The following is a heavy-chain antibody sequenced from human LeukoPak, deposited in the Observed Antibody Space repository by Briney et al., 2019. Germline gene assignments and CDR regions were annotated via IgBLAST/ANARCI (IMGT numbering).Heavy chain of an antibody. CDR3: ARPYYYASGSSYFDY. J-gene: IGHJ4*02. Sequence: PGGSLRLSCAASGFTFSSYEMKWVRQAPGEGLEWVSYISSSGTTIYYADSLKGGFTISRDNAETSVYLQMNSLRAEDTAVYYCARPYYYASGSSYFDYWGQGTLVTVSS. CDR2: ISSSGTTI. CDR1: GFTFSSYE. V-gene: IGHV3-48*03. D-gene: IGHD3-10*01.